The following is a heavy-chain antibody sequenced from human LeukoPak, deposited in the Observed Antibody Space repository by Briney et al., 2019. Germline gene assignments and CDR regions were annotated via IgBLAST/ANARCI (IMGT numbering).Heavy chain of an antibody. V-gene: IGHV3-48*01. CDR1: GFTFSSYS. D-gene: IGHD5-18*01. CDR2: ISSSSTI. J-gene: IGHJ4*02. Sequence: GGSLRLSCAASGFTFSSYSMNWVRQAPGKGLEWVSYISSSSTIYYADSVKGRFTISRDNAKNSLYLQMNSLRAEDTAVYYCARYVDTAMVLDYWGQGTLVTVSS. CDR3: ARYVDTAMVLDY.